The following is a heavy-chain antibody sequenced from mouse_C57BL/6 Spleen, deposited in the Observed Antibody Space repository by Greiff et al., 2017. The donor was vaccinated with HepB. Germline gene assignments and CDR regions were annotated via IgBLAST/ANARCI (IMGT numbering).Heavy chain of an antibody. V-gene: IGHV1-74*01. J-gene: IGHJ2*01. D-gene: IGHD3-2*02. CDR1: GYTFTSYW. CDR2: IHPSDSDT. CDR3: AMGRGAQAPFDY. Sequence: QVQLQQPGAELVKPGASVKVSCKASGYTFTSYWMHWVKQRPGQGLEWIGRIHPSDSDTNYNQKFKGKATLTVDKSSSTAYMQLSSLTSDDSAVYYCAMGRGAQAPFDYWGQGTTLTVSS.